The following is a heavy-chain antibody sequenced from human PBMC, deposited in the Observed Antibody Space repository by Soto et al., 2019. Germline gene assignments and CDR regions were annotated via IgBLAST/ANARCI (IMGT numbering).Heavy chain of an antibody. CDR2: MGPNSGNT. CDR3: ARGRSDAFGDVS. V-gene: IGHV1-8*01. J-gene: IGHJ5*02. Sequence: QVQLVQSGAEVKKPGASVKVSCKTSGYTFTNYDINWVRQAPGQGLEWMGWMGPNSGNTGFVPKFQGRVTLTRNTSITTAYMELSSLRSEDTAVYYCARGRSDAFGDVSWGQGTLVTVSS. D-gene: IGHD3-10*01. CDR1: GYTFTNYD.